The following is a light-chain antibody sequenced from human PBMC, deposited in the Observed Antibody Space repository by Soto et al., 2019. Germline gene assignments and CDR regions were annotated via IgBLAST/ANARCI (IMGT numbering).Light chain of an antibody. Sequence: QSVLTQPPSVSAAPGQKVTISCSGSSSNIGNNYVSWYQQLPGTAPKLLIYDNNERPSGILDRFSGSKSGTSATLGITGLQAGDEADYFCGTWDTNLSAGVFGGGTKLTVL. CDR3: GTWDTNLSAGV. J-gene: IGLJ2*01. CDR2: DNN. CDR1: SSNIGNNY. V-gene: IGLV1-51*01.